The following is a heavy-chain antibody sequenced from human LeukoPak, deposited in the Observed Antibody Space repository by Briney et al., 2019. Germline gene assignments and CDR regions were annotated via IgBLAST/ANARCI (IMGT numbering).Heavy chain of an antibody. CDR1: GGSISISSYH. Sequence: SETLSLTCTVPGGSISISSYHWGWIRQPPGKGLEWIGSVYYSGNTYYNPSLKSRVTISIDTSKNQFSLKLSSVTAADTAVYYCARHGYGDYKKIDYWGQGTLVTVSS. D-gene: IGHD4-17*01. CDR2: VYYSGNT. J-gene: IGHJ4*02. V-gene: IGHV4-39*01. CDR3: ARHGYGDYKKIDY.